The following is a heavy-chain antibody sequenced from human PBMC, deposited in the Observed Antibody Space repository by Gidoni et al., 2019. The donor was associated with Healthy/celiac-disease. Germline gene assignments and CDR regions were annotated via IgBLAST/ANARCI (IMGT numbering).Heavy chain of an antibody. CDR1: GFTFSSYS. Sequence: EVQLVESGGGVVQHGGSLRLSCAASGFTFSSYSMNWVRQAPGKGLEWVSYISSRSSTIYYADSVKGRFTISRDNAKNSLYLQMNSLRAEDTAVYYCARDYLLAAAGSYYYYYGMDVWGQGTTVTVSS. J-gene: IGHJ6*02. CDR3: ARDYLLAAAGSYYYYYGMDV. D-gene: IGHD6-13*01. V-gene: IGHV3-48*01. CDR2: ISSRSSTI.